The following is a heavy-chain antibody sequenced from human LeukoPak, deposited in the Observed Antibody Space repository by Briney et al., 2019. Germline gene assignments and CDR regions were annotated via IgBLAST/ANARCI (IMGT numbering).Heavy chain of an antibody. CDR2: IYYSGST. J-gene: IGHJ4*02. Sequence: SETLSLTRTVSGGSISSYYWSWIRQPPGKGLEWIGYIYYSGSTNYNPSLKSRVTISVDTSKNQFSLKLSSVTAADTAVYYCARGPYYYDSSGYGYWGQGTLVTVSS. CDR3: ARGPYYYDSSGYGY. V-gene: IGHV4-59*01. CDR1: GGSISSYY. D-gene: IGHD3-22*01.